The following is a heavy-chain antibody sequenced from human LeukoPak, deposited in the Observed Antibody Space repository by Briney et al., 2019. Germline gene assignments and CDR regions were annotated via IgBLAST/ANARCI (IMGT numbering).Heavy chain of an antibody. CDR1: GGSFSGYY. CDR2: INHSGST. CDR3: ARVVHGYYDSNGFHGMDV. Sequence: PSETLSLTCAVNGGSFSGYYWSWIRQPPGKGLEWIGEINHSGSTNYNPSLKSRVTISVDTSKNQFSLKLSSVTAADTAVYYCARVVHGYYDSNGFHGMDVWGQGTTVTVSS. D-gene: IGHD3-22*01. J-gene: IGHJ6*02. V-gene: IGHV4-34*01.